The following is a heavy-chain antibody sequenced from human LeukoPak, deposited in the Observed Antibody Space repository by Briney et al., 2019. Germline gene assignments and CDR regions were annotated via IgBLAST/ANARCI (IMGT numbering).Heavy chain of an antibody. Sequence: TGGSLRLSCAASGFTFDDYGMSWVRQAPGKGLEWVANIKQDGSEKYYVDSVKGRFTISRDNAKNSLYLQMNSLRAEDTAVYYCARAVLLWFGELLSDAFDIWGQGTMVTVSS. CDR3: ARAVLLWFGELLSDAFDI. J-gene: IGHJ3*02. CDR1: GFTFDDYG. V-gene: IGHV3-7*01. CDR2: IKQDGSEK. D-gene: IGHD3-10*01.